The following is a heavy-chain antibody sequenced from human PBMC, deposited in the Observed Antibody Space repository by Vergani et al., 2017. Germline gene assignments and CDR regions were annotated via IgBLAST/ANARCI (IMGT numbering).Heavy chain of an antibody. V-gene: IGHV1-8*01. CDR1: GYTFTSYD. Sequence: QVQLVQSGAEVKKPGASVKVSCKASGYTFTSYDINWVRQATGQGLEWMGWMNPNSGNTGYAQKFQGRVTITADKSTSTAYMELSSLRSEDTAVYYCASPLHSSGYLFDYWGQGTLVTVSS. CDR3: ASPLHSSGYLFDY. D-gene: IGHD3-22*01. J-gene: IGHJ4*02. CDR2: MNPNSGNT.